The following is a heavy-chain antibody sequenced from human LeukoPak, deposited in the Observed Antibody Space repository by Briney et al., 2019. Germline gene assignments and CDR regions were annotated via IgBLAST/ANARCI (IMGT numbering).Heavy chain of an antibody. CDR3: ARSPVALAAANSVAFDY. J-gene: IGHJ4*02. V-gene: IGHV1-69*13. Sequence: ASVKVSCNASGGTLSDHIISWVRQTPGQGLEWMGSLIPMFGTANYAQNFQDRVTLSADGSTSTVYMELSSLRSEDTAVYYCARSPVALAAANSVAFDYWGQGTLVTVPS. D-gene: IGHD6-13*01. CDR1: GGTLSDHI. CDR2: LIPMFGTA.